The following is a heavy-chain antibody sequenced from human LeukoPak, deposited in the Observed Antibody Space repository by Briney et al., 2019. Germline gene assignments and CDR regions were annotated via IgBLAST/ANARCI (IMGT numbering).Heavy chain of an antibody. CDR1: GYTFTSYY. Sequence: ASVKVSCKASGYTFTSYYMHWVRQAPGQGLEWMGLINPTGDSTGYAQKFQGRVTMTRDMSTSTDYMELSSLRSEDTAIYYCARDNSVGDNAWWFDPWGQGTLVTVSS. CDR2: INPTGDST. V-gene: IGHV1-46*01. J-gene: IGHJ5*02. D-gene: IGHD1-26*01. CDR3: ARDNSVGDNAWWFDP.